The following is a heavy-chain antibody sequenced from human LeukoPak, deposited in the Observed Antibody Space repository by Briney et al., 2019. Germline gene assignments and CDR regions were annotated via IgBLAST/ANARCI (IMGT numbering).Heavy chain of an antibody. Sequence: GGSLRLSCAASGFTFSSHSINWVRQAPGKGLEWISYINSNSDTVHYSNSVEGRFTISRDNAKNSLYLQMNSLRAEDTAVYYCAVAGAAAAPPSNYWGQGTLVTVSS. D-gene: IGHD6-13*01. J-gene: IGHJ4*02. CDR1: GFTFSSHS. CDR3: AVAGAAAAPPSNY. V-gene: IGHV3-48*04. CDR2: INSNSDTV.